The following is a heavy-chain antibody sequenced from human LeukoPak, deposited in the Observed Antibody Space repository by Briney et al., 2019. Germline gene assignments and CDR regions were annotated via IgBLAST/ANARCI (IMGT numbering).Heavy chain of an antibody. CDR1: GYSFTSYG. CDR2: ISTYDGNT. V-gene: IGHV1-18*04. CDR3: AREEGAPIAAANV. J-gene: IGHJ3*01. Sequence: ASVKVSCKASGYSFTSYGISWVRQAPGQGLEWMGWISTYDGNTNYAQRVQDRLTMTTDSSTSTAYMELRSLRSDDTAVYYCAREEGAPIAAANVWGLGTMVTVSS. D-gene: IGHD6-13*01.